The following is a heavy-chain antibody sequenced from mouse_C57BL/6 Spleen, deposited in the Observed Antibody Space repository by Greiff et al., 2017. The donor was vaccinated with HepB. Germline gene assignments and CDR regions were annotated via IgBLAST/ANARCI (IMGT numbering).Heavy chain of an antibody. CDR1: GYTFTDYY. Sequence: QVQLQQSGAELVRPGASVKLSCKASGYTFTDYYINWVKQRPGQGLEWIARIYPGSGNTYYNEKFKGKATLTAEKSSSTAYMQLSSLTSEDSAVYFCARTLFMTTVVPFAYWGQGTLVTVSA. V-gene: IGHV1-76*01. CDR2: IYPGSGNT. J-gene: IGHJ3*01. D-gene: IGHD1-1*01. CDR3: ARTLFMTTVVPFAY.